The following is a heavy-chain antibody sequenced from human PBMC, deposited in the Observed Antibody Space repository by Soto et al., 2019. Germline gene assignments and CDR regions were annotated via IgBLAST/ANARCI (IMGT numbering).Heavy chain of an antibody. CDR3: ARGVSIDYNWFDP. J-gene: IGHJ5*02. Sequence: QVQLVQSGAEVKKPGASVKVSCKASGYTFTTYGINWVRQAPGQGLEWMGWISGSTDNTEYAQKVQGQLTMTTGTIRTTAYMDLRSLRSDDTAVYYCARGVSIDYNWFDPWGQGTLVTVSS. D-gene: IGHD3-9*01. V-gene: IGHV1-18*01. CDR2: ISGSTDNT. CDR1: GYTFTTYG.